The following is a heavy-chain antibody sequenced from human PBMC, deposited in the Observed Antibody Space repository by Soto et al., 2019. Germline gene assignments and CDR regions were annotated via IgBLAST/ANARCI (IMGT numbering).Heavy chain of an antibody. J-gene: IGHJ4*02. D-gene: IGHD6-13*01. CDR2: ISGSGGST. CDR1: GFTFRSYA. Sequence: GSLRLSCAASGFTFRSYAMSWVRQAPGKGLEWVSAISGSGGSTYYADSVKGRFTISRDNSKNTLYLQMNSLRAEDTAVYYCAKVYDGIAAPAYWGQGTLVTVSS. V-gene: IGHV3-23*01. CDR3: AKVYDGIAAPAY.